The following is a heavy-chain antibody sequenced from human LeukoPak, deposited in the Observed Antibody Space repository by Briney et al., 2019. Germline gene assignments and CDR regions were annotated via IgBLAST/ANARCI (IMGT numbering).Heavy chain of an antibody. CDR1: GFTFSSYW. CDR3: VRGGGYDSTHGGY. Sequence: GGSLRLSCAASGFTFSSYWMSWVRQAPGKGLEWVANINQDGSDKYYVDSVKGRFTISRDNAKNSLYLQMNSLRAEDTAVYYCVRGGGYDSTHGGYWGQGTLVTVSS. V-gene: IGHV3-7*05. CDR2: INQDGSDK. J-gene: IGHJ4*02. D-gene: IGHD3-22*01.